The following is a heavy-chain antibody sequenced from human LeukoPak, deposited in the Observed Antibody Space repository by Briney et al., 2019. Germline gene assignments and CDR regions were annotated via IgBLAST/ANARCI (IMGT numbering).Heavy chain of an antibody. V-gene: IGHV4-59*01. CDR2: IYYSGST. CDR1: GGSISSYY. Sequence: PSETLSLTCTVSGGSISSYYWSWIRQPPGNGLEWIGYIYYSGSTNYNPSLKSRVTISVDTSKNQFSLKLSSVTAADTAVYYCARVGATDGFDPWGQGTLVTVSS. J-gene: IGHJ5*02. CDR3: ARVGATDGFDP. D-gene: IGHD1-26*01.